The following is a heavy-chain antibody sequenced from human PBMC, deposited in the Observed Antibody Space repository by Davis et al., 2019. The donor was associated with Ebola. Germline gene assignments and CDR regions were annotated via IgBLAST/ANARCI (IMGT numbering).Heavy chain of an antibody. CDR1: GFTFSSYE. D-gene: IGHD3-22*01. CDR3: ARGGATDYYDSSGYYWYYYYYGMDV. Sequence: GESLKISCAASGFTFSSYEMNWVRQAPGKGLEWVSYISSSGSTIYYADSVKGRFTISGDNAKNSLYLQMNSLRAEDTAVYYCARGGATDYYDSSGYYWYYYYYGMDVWGQGTTVTVSS. V-gene: IGHV3-48*03. J-gene: IGHJ6*02. CDR2: ISSSGSTI.